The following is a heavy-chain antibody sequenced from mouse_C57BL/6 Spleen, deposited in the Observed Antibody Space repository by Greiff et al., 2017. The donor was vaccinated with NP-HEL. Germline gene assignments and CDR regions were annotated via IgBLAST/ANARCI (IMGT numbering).Heavy chain of an antibody. D-gene: IGHD1-1*01. CDR1: GYTFTSYW. CDR2: IHPNSGST. CDR3: NYYGGSYGGFAD. Sequence: VQLQQPGAELVKPGASVKLSCKASGYTFTSYWMRWVKQRPGQGLELIGMIHPNSGSTNYNEQFKSKATLTVDKSSSTAYMQLSSLASEASAVYYCNYYGGSYGGFADWGKGTLVTVSA. V-gene: IGHV1-64*01. J-gene: IGHJ3*01.